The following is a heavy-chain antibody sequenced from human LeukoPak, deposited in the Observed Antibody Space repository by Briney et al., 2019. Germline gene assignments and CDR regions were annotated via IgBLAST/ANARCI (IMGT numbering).Heavy chain of an antibody. CDR1: GGSFSGYY. Sequence: PSETLSLTCAVYGGSFSGYYWSWIRQPPGKGLEWIGEINHGGSTNYNPSLKSRVTISVDTSKNQFSLKLSSVTAADTAVYYCAREDYWGQGTLVTVSS. CDR3: AREDY. CDR2: INHGGST. J-gene: IGHJ4*02. V-gene: IGHV4-34*01.